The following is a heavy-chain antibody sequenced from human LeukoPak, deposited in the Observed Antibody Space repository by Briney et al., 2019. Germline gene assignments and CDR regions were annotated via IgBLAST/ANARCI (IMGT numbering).Heavy chain of an antibody. J-gene: IGHJ4*02. CDR2: IIPIFGTA. V-gene: IGHV1-69*05. CDR3: ARHGSSHSDY. Sequence: ASVKVSCKASEGTFSSYAISWVRQAPGQGLEWMGGIIPIFGTANYAQKFQGRVTITTDESTSTAHMELSSLRSEDTAVYYCARHGSSHSDYWGQGTLVTVSS. CDR1: EGTFSSYA. D-gene: IGHD3-10*01.